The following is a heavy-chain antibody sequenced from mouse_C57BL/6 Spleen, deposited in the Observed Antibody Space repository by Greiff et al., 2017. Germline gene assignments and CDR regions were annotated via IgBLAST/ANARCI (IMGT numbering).Heavy chain of an antibody. CDR2: IRSKSSNSAT. V-gene: IGHV10-3*01. Sequence: EVQRVESGGGLVQPKGSLKLSCAASGFTFNTYAMHWVRQAPGKGLEWVARIRSKSSNSATYYADSVKDRFTISRDDSQSMLYLQMNNLKTEDTAMYYCVRDQGAYFDYWGQGTTLTVSS. CDR1: GFTFNTYA. CDR3: VRDQGAYFDY. D-gene: IGHD3-2*02. J-gene: IGHJ2*01.